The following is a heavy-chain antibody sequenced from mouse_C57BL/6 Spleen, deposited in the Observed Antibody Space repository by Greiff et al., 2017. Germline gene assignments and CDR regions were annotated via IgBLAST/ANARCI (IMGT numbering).Heavy chain of an antibody. J-gene: IGHJ2*01. V-gene: IGHV1-66*01. CDR1: GYSFTSYY. D-gene: IGHD4-1*01. CDR2: IYPGSGNT. Sequence: VKLLESGPELVKPGASVKISCKASGYSFTSYYIHWVKQRPGQGLEWIGWIYPGSGNTKYNEKFKGKATLTADTSSSTAYMQLSSLTSEDSAVYYCARLTGTSDYFDYWGQGTTLTVSS. CDR3: ARLTGTSDYFDY.